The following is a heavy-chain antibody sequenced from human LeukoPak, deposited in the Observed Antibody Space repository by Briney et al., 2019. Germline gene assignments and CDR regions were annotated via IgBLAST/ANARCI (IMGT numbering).Heavy chain of an antibody. CDR1: GFTFSSYA. D-gene: IGHD3-10*01. V-gene: IGHV3-23*01. CDR3: AKVRVRDYYGSGSPEYYFDY. Sequence: GGSLRLSCAASGFTFSSYAMSWVRQTPGKGLEWVSAISGSGGSTYYADSVKGRFTISRDNSKNTLYLQMNSLRAEDTAVYYCAKVRVRDYYGSGSPEYYFDYWGQGTLVTVSS. J-gene: IGHJ4*02. CDR2: ISGSGGST.